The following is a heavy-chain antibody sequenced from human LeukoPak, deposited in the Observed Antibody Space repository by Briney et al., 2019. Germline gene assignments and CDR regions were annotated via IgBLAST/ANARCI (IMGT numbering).Heavy chain of an antibody. J-gene: IGHJ6*03. CDR2: IHASGNT. CDR3: ARDLGYGYYFYYYLDV. V-gene: IGHV4-61*02. CDR1: GGSISSYY. D-gene: IGHD5-18*01. Sequence: SQTLSLTCTVSGGSISSYYWTWIRQPAGKGLEYLGRIHASGNTYYNPSLNSRVAISIDTSKNQFSLKVSSVAAADTAVYYCARDLGYGYYFYYYLDVWGIGTTVTVSS.